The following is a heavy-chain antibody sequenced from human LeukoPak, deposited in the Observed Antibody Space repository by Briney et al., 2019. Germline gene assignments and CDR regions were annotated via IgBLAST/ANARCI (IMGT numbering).Heavy chain of an antibody. Sequence: DSVKGRFTISRDNAKNSLYLQMNGLRDEDTAVYYCARSYDGYTDSWGQGTLVTVSS. V-gene: IGHV3-48*02. CDR3: ARSYDGYTDS. D-gene: IGHD5-24*01. J-gene: IGHJ4*02.